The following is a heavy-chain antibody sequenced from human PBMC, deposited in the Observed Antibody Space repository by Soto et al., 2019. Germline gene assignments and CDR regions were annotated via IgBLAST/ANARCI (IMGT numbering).Heavy chain of an antibody. Sequence: EVQLVESGGGLVQPGGSLRLSCAASGFTFSNYWIHWVRQAPGKGLVWVSRIKGDGSRIDYADSVKGRFIISRDNAKNTVYVQMNSLGEEDAAVYYCARGLPGYYGKDVWGQGTTVTVSS. CDR1: GFTFSNYW. J-gene: IGHJ6*01. V-gene: IGHV3-74*01. CDR2: IKGDGSRI. CDR3: ARGLPGYYGKDV. D-gene: IGHD4-17*01.